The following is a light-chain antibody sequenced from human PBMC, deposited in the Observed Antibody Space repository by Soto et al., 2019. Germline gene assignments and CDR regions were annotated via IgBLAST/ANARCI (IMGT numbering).Light chain of an antibody. Sequence: QSVLTQPPSASGTPGRRVTIPCSGTSSNIGSNTVNWYQQLPGTAPKLLIYSNNQRPSGVPDRFSGSKSGTSASLAISGLQSEDEADYYCAAWDDSLNGVVFGGGTKVTVL. CDR3: AAWDDSLNGVV. J-gene: IGLJ2*01. CDR2: SNN. V-gene: IGLV1-44*01. CDR1: SSNIGSNT.